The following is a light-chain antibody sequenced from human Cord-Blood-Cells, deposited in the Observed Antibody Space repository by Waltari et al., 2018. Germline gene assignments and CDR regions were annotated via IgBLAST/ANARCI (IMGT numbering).Light chain of an antibody. J-gene: IGLJ3*02. CDR3: QSYDSSLSGWV. V-gene: IGLV1-40*01. CDR2: GNS. Sequence: QSVLTQPPSVSGAPGQRVTISCTGSSSNIGAGHDVHWYQQLPGTAPQPLIYGNSNRRSGVPDRFSGSKSGTSASLAITGLQAEDEADYYCQSYDSSLSGWVFGGGTKLTVL. CDR1: SSNIGAGHD.